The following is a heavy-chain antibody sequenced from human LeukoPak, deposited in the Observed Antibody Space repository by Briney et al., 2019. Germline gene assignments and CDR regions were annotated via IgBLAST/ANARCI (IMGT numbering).Heavy chain of an antibody. V-gene: IGHV3-30*02. D-gene: IGHD2-2*01. Sequence: PGGSLRLSCAASGFTFSSYGMHWVRQAPGKGLEWVAFIRYDGSNKYYADSVKGRFTISRDNSKNTLYLQMNSLRAEDTAVYYCARAIIPQPVAYQLLGAYTTSFDYWGQGTLVTVSS. J-gene: IGHJ4*02. CDR2: IRYDGSNK. CDR3: ARAIIPQPVAYQLLGAYTTSFDY. CDR1: GFTFSSYG.